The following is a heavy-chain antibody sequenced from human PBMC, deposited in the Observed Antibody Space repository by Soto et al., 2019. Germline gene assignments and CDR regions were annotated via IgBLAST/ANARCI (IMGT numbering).Heavy chain of an antibody. D-gene: IGHD5-18*01. CDR1: GYTFTNND. J-gene: IGHJ4*02. V-gene: IGHV1-8*01. Sequence: SVKVSCKASGYTFTNNDVSWVRQATGQGLEWMGWMNPGSGDTGYAQKFQGRLTMTRDISIATAYMELNSLTSEDTAIYYCARMESFGSLNSLDSWGQGALVSVSS. CDR2: MNPGSGDT. CDR3: ARMESFGSLNSLDS.